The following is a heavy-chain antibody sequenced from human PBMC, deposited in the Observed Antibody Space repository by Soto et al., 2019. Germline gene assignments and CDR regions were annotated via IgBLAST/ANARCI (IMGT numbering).Heavy chain of an antibody. CDR2: IWYDGSNK. V-gene: IGHV3-33*01. CDR3: ARGQPGWDFDY. J-gene: IGHJ4*02. Sequence: QVQLVESGGGVVQPGRSLRLSCAASGFTFSSYGMHWVRQAPGKGLEWVAVIWYDGSNKYYADSVKGRFTISRDNSKNTLNLQMNSLRAEDTAVYYCARGQPGWDFDYWGQGTLVTVSS. D-gene: IGHD1-26*01. CDR1: GFTFSSYG.